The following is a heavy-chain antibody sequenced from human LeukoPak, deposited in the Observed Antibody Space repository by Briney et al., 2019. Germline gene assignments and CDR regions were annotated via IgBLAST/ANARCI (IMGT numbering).Heavy chain of an antibody. Sequence: SETLSLTCTVSGGSISSYYWSWIRQPAGKGLEWIGRIYTSGSTNYNPSLKSRVSISVDTSKNQFSLKLSSVTAADTAVYYCARGGYSYDLIGLDYWGQGTLVTVSS. CDR3: ARGGYSYDLIGLDY. J-gene: IGHJ4*02. V-gene: IGHV4-4*07. CDR2: IYTSGST. CDR1: GGSISSYY. D-gene: IGHD5-18*01.